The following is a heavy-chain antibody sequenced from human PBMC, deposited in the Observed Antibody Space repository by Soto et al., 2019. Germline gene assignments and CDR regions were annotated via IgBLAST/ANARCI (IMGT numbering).Heavy chain of an antibody. D-gene: IGHD6-13*01. CDR3: AKDPPSERMQPDYGMDV. Sequence: PGGSLRLSCAASGFTFNSCLMSWVRQAPGKGLEWVSLISGSGRYTDYADSVKGRFTISRDNSKNTLYLQMNSLGAEDTAVYYCAKDPPSERMQPDYGMDVWGQGTTVTGSS. CDR1: GFTFNSCL. CDR2: ISGSGRYT. V-gene: IGHV3-23*01. J-gene: IGHJ6*02.